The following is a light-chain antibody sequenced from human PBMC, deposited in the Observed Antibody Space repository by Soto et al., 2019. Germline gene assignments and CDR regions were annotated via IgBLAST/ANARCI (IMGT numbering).Light chain of an antibody. CDR3: SSHAGNNNWGV. J-gene: IGLJ3*02. V-gene: IGLV2-8*01. Sequence: QSALTQPPSASGSPGQSVTISCTGTSSDVGGSNFVSWYQQHPGKAPKLMIYEVSKRPSGVPDRFSGSKSGNTASLTVSGFQGEDEAAYYCSSHAGNNNWGVFGGGTQLTVL. CDR2: EVS. CDR1: SSDVGGSNF.